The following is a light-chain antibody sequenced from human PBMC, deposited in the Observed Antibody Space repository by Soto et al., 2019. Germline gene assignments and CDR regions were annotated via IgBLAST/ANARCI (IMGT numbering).Light chain of an antibody. CDR2: GAS. CDR1: QRVSSRF. CDR3: QQYGSSPCT. Sequence: EIVLTQSPGTMSLSPGERATLSCRARQRVSSRFLPWYQKNPGQAPSLLMYGASTRATGIPDRFSGTGSGTHFTLTISRMETEDFVVYYCQQYGSSPCTFGLGTRLEIK. V-gene: IGKV3-20*01. J-gene: IGKJ5*01.